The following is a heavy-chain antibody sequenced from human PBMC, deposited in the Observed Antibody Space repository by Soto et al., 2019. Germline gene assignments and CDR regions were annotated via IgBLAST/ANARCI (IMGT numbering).Heavy chain of an antibody. V-gene: IGHV1-18*01. D-gene: IGHD3-10*01. J-gene: IGHJ3*02. Sequence: ASVKVSCKASGYTFTSYGISWVRQAPGQGLEWMGWISAYNGNTNYAQKLQGRVTMTTDISTSTAYMELRSLRSDDTAVYYCARDPHYGSGSYYINAFDIWGQGTMVTVSS. CDR3: ARDPHYGSGSYYINAFDI. CDR1: GYTFTSYG. CDR2: ISAYNGNT.